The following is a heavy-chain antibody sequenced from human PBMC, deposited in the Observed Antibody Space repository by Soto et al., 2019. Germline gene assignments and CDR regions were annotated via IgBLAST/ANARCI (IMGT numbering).Heavy chain of an antibody. CDR3: ARETQSYGGNSGNWFDP. CDR2: ISAYNGNT. Sequence: ASVKVSCKASGYTFTSYGISWVRQAPGQGLEWMGWISAYNGNTNYAQKFQGRVTITADESTSTAYMELSSLRSEDTAVYYCARETQSYGGNSGNWFDPWGQGTLVTVSS. V-gene: IGHV1-18*04. CDR1: GYTFTSYG. D-gene: IGHD2-21*02. J-gene: IGHJ5*02.